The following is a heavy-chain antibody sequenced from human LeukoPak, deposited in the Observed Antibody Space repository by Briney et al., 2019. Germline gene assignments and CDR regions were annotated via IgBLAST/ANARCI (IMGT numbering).Heavy chain of an antibody. CDR2: IIPILGIA. CDR3: ARDCSRYCSSTSCWFRSNWFDP. V-gene: IGHV1-69*04. J-gene: IGHJ5*02. CDR1: GGSFSSYA. Sequence: ASVKVSCKASGGSFSSYAISWVRQAPGQGLEWMGRIIPILGIANYAQKFQGRVTITADKSTSTAYMELSSLRSEDTAVYYCARDCSRYCSSTSCWFRSNWFDPWGQGTVDTVSS. D-gene: IGHD2-2*01.